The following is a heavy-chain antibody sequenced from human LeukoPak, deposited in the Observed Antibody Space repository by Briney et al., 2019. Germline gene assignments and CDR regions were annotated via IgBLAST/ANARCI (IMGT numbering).Heavy chain of an antibody. CDR1: GFTFSSYA. D-gene: IGHD6-19*01. CDR2: ISGSGGST. CDR3: AKEGSSGWYLWGHFDY. J-gene: IGHJ4*02. V-gene: IGHV3-23*01. Sequence: PGGSLRLSRAASGFTFSSYAMSWVRQAPGKGLEWVSAISGSGGSTYYADSVKGRFTISRDNSKNTLYLQMNSLRAEDTAVYYCAKEGSSGWYLWGHFDYWGQGTLVTVSS.